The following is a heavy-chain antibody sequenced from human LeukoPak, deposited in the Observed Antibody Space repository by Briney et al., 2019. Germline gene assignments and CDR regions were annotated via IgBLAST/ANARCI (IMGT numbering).Heavy chain of an antibody. J-gene: IGHJ4*01. D-gene: IGHD6-19*01. CDR1: GFTFSNSA. V-gene: IGHV3-23*01. Sequence: GGSLRLSCAASGFTFSNSAMSWVRQAPGKGLEWVSTLSGSGVTTYYADSVKGRFTISRDNSKNTLYLQMNSLRAEDTAVYYCAKGIYSSGWSYFDYWGHGTLVTVSS. CDR2: LSGSGVTT. CDR3: AKGIYSSGWSYFDY.